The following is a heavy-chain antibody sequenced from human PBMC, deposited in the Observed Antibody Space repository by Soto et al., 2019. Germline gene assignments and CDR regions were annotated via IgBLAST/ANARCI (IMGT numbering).Heavy chain of an antibody. D-gene: IGHD3-9*01. J-gene: IGHJ4*02. Sequence: VQLVESGGGVVQPGRSLRLSCAASGFTFSSYGMHWVRQAPGKGLEWVAVISYDGSNKYYADSVKGRFTISRDNSKNTLYLQMNSLRAEDTAVYYCAKVWGGPTYYDILTGPHPDFDYWGQGTLVTVSS. CDR1: GFTFSSYG. V-gene: IGHV3-30*18. CDR3: AKVWGGPTYYDILTGPHPDFDY. CDR2: ISYDGSNK.